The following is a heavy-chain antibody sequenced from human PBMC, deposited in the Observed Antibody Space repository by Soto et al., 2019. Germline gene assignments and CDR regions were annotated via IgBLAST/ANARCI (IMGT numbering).Heavy chain of an antibody. D-gene: IGHD3-9*01. CDR3: ATWGPYDILTGYCFDY. V-gene: IGHV1-24*01. J-gene: IGHJ4*02. Sequence: GASVKVSCKVSGYTLTELSMHWVRQAPGKGLEWMGGFDPEDGETIYAQKFQGRVTMTEDTSTDTAYMELSSLRSEDTAVYYCATWGPYDILTGYCFDYWGQGTLVTVSS. CDR1: GYTLTELS. CDR2: FDPEDGET.